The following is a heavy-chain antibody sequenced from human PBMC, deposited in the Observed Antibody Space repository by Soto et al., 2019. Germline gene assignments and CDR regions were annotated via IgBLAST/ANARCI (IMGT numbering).Heavy chain of an antibody. J-gene: IGHJ1*01. D-gene: IGHD2-15*01. V-gene: IGHV4-34*01. CDR2: INRSGST. CDR3: GRGHRALPGVVVGATQYFRH. CDR1: GGSFSGYY. Sequence: QLQQCGAGLLKPSETLSLTCAVYGGSFSGYYWSWIRHPSWKWLEWIWEINRSGSTNYNPSLKSRFTRSVDTAKHQFSLKRHSVTAADTAVYYCGRGHRALPGVVVGATQYFRHWCQGTLVSV.